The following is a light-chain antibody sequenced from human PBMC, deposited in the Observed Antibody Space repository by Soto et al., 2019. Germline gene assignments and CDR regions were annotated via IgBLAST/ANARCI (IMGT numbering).Light chain of an antibody. CDR3: SSYTSSSTYV. J-gene: IGLJ1*01. CDR1: SSDIGNYNY. Sequence: QSVLTQPASVSGSPGQSITISCTGTSSDIGNYNYVSWYQQDPGKAPKLMIYDVSNRPSGVSNRFSGSKSGITASLTISGLQAEDEADYYCSSYTSSSTYVFGTGTKVT. V-gene: IGLV2-14*01. CDR2: DVS.